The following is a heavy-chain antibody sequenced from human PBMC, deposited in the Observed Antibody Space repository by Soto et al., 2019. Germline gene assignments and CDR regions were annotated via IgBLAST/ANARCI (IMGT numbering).Heavy chain of an antibody. J-gene: IGHJ5*02. Sequence: QVTVKESGPVLVKPTETLTLTCTVSGFSLSNAGLGVSWIRQPPGKALEWLAHIFSNDEKSYSTSLKSRLTIAKDTSKNQLVHTMTNMDPVDTATYYCASTYSTSWYWFDPWRQGTLVTVSS. CDR1: GFSLSNAGLG. CDR3: ASTYSTSWYWFDP. CDR2: IFSNDEK. D-gene: IGHD6-13*01. V-gene: IGHV2-26*04.